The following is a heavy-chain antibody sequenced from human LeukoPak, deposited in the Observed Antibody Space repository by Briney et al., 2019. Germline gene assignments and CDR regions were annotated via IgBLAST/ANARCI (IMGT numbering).Heavy chain of an antibody. CDR3: ARLEAEAGRSPNFDY. Sequence: SVKVSCKASGGTFSSYAISWVRQAPGQGLEWMGRIIPILGIANYAQKFQGRVTITADKSTSTAYMELSSLRSEDTAVYYCARLEAEAGRSPNFDYWGQGTLVTVSS. CDR2: IIPILGIA. J-gene: IGHJ4*02. CDR1: GGTFSSYA. V-gene: IGHV1-69*04. D-gene: IGHD6-19*01.